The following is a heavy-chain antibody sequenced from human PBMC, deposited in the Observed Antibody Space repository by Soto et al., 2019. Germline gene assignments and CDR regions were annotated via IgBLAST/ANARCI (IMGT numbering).Heavy chain of an antibody. D-gene: IGHD3-10*01. J-gene: IGHJ4*02. CDR3: ARDALWFGEL. Sequence: PSETLSLTCTVSGASIINYYWAWIRQSPGGGLESIGYVSNTATTTYNPSLKNRVTISVDASKNQFYLNLRSVTAADTAVYYCARDALWFGELWGQGTPVTVSS. V-gene: IGHV4-59*01. CDR1: GASIINYY. CDR2: VSNTATT.